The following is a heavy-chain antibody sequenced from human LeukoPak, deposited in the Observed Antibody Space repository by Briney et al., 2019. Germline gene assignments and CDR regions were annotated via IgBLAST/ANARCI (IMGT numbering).Heavy chain of an antibody. Sequence: SQTLSLTCAISGDSVSSNSAVWNWIRQSPSRGLEWLGRTYYRSKWYNDYAVSVTSRITIKPDTSKNQFSLQLNSATPEDTAVYYCARLGLGGAFDIWGQGTMVTVSS. V-gene: IGHV6-1*01. CDR1: GDSVSSNSAV. CDR3: ARLGLGGAFDI. D-gene: IGHD2-15*01. CDR2: TYYRSKWYN. J-gene: IGHJ3*02.